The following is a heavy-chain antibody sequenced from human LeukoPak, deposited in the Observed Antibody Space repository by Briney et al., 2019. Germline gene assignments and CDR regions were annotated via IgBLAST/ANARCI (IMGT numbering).Heavy chain of an antibody. CDR2: INAATANR. D-gene: IGHD2-2*01. V-gene: IGHV1-3*01. Sequence: ASVKVSCKASGYTFTSFAIHWVRQAPGQRLEWMGWINAATANRKYSQKFQDRVTMTEDTSTDTAYMELSSLRSEDTAVYYCATVRYCSSTSCYGGDYYYYMDVWGKGTTVTVSS. CDR3: ATVRYCSSTSCYGGDYYYYMDV. CDR1: GYTFTSFA. J-gene: IGHJ6*03.